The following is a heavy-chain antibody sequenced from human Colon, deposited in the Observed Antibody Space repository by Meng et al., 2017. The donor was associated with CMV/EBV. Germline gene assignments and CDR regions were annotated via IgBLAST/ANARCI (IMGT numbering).Heavy chain of an antibody. V-gene: IGHV1-18*01. CDR2: ISAYNGNT. CDR3: ARDRLRYYYYDGMDV. Sequence: ASVKVSCKASGYTFTSYGISWVRQAPGQGLEWMGWISAYNGNTNYAQKLQGRVTMTTDTSTSTAYMELRSLRSDDTAVYYCARDRLRYYYYDGMDVWGQGTTVTVSS. CDR1: GYTFTSYG. J-gene: IGHJ6*02.